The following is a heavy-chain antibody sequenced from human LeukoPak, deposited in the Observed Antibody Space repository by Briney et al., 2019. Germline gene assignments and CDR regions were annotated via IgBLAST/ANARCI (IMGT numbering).Heavy chain of an antibody. D-gene: IGHD6-13*01. CDR2: IRQDGDTK. J-gene: IGHJ4*02. CDR3: ARSLPYGTTWYGRSDF. CDR1: GFTFSSYA. V-gene: IGHV3-7*03. Sequence: GGSLRLSFAASGFTFSSYAMSWVRQAPGKGLEWVANIRQDGDTKYYVDSVRGRFTISRDNAMNSLYLQMNSLRAEDTAIYYCARSLPYGTTWYGRSDFWGQGTLVTVSS.